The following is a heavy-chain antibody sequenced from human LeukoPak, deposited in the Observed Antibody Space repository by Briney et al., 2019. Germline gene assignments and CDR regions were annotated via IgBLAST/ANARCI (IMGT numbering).Heavy chain of an antibody. V-gene: IGHV4-59*01. CDR3: ARGHCSGGSCYWFDP. CDR1: GGSISSYY. D-gene: IGHD2-15*01. Sequence: SETLSPTCTVSGGSISSYYWSWIRQPPGKGLEWIGYIYYSGSTNYNPSLKSRVTISVDTSKNQFSLKLSSVTAADTAVYYCARGHCSGGSCYWFDPWGQGTLVTVSS. CDR2: IYYSGST. J-gene: IGHJ5*02.